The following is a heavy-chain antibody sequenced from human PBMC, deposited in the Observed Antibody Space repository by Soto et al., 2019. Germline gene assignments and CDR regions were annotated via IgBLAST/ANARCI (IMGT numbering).Heavy chain of an antibody. CDR1: GYTFTSYA. CDR2: INAGNGNT. J-gene: IGHJ4*02. D-gene: IGHD5-18*01. Sequence: ASVKVSCKASGYTFTSYAMHWVRQAPGQRLEWMGWINAGNGNTKYSQKFQGRVTITRGTSKNQVVLTMTNMDPVDTATYFCGHSKGLAATGPDRKNVFHYWGQGTLVTVSS. CDR3: GHSKGLAATGPDRKNVFHY. V-gene: IGHV1-3*01.